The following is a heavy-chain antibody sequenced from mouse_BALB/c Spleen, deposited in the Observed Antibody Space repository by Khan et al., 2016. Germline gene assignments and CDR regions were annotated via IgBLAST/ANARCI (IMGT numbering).Heavy chain of an antibody. CDR2: ISYSGST. CDR3: ARFAGNYPYWYFDV. D-gene: IGHD2-1*01. CDR1: GYSITSDYA. V-gene: IGHV3-2*02. Sequence: EVQLQESGPGLVKPSQSLSLTCTVTGYSITSDYAWNWIRQFPGNKLEWMGYISYSGSTSYNPSLKSRISITRDTSKNQFFLQLNSVTTEDTATYYCARFAGNYPYWYFDVWGAGTTVTVSS. J-gene: IGHJ1*01.